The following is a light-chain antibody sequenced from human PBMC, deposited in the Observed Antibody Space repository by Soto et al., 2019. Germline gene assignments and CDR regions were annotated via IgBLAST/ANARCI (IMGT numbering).Light chain of an antibody. Sequence: DIQMTQSPSTLSASVGDRVTMTCRASQSISSWLAWYQQKPGKAPKLLIFDASSLESGVPSRFSGSGSGTEFTLSISSLQHDDFATCYCQHYSSFLLTFGGGTKVEIK. CDR1: QSISSW. CDR2: DAS. J-gene: IGKJ4*01. V-gene: IGKV1-5*01. CDR3: QHYSSFLLT.